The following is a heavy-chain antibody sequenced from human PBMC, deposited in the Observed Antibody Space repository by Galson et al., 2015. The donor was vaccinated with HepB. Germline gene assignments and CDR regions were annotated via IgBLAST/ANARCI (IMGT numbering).Heavy chain of an antibody. Sequence: SVKVSCKASGYTFTGYYMHWVRQAPGQGLEWMGWINPNNGGTNFAQKFQGRVTMTSDTSISTAYMELRRLRSDDTAVYYCWGGHDDWWNYLAWGQGTLVTVSS. D-gene: IGHD1-7*01. CDR2: INPNNGGT. CDR3: WGGHDDWWNYLA. CDR1: GYTFTGYY. V-gene: IGHV1-2*02. J-gene: IGHJ5*02.